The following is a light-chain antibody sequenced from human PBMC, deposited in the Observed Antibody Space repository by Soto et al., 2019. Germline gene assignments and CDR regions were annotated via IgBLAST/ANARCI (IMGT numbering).Light chain of an antibody. CDR3: LQRSNWPPLLS. CDR2: DAS. V-gene: IGKV3-11*01. J-gene: IGKJ4*01. Sequence: IVLTQSPSTLSLSPAERATLSCMASQSVTTYLAWYQQKPGQAPRLLIYDASSRATGIPARFSGSGSGTDFTLTISSLEPEDFAFYYCLQRSNWPPLLSFGGGTKVDIK. CDR1: QSVTTY.